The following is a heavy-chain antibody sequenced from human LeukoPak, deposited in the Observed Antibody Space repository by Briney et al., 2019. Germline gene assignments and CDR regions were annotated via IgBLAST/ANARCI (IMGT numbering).Heavy chain of an antibody. CDR3: TRDSGTTGVVKFDP. D-gene: IGHD4-23*01. CDR2: IYASGST. Sequence: SETLSLTCTVSGGPIRTYQWSWLRQPAERGLEWIGRIYASGSTTYNPSLRSRVAISMDTSKNQFSLRLTSVTAADTAVYYCTRDSGTTGVVKFDPWGQGILVTVSS. V-gene: IGHV4-4*07. CDR1: GGPIRTYQ. J-gene: IGHJ5*02.